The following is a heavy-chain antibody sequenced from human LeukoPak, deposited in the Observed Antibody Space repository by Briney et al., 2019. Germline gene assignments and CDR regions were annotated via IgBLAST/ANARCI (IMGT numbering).Heavy chain of an antibody. V-gene: IGHV3-9*01. CDR1: GFTFSSSW. CDR2: IYWSSSGT. D-gene: IGHD3-10*01. Sequence: GGSLRLSCAVSGFTFSSSWMHWVRQAPGKGLEWVSGIYWSSSGTGYADSVKGRFTVSRDSAKNSLYLQMNSLRPEDTALYYCVKDMNPGGADVWGQGTTVTVSS. CDR3: VKDMNPGGADV. J-gene: IGHJ6*02.